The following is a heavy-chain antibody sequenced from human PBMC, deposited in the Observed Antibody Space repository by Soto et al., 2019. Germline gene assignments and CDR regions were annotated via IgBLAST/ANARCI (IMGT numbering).Heavy chain of an antibody. CDR2: IDSGGDT. D-gene: IGHD3-16*01. CDR3: ARGGSLYYYYGIDV. CDR1: GFTISNNY. J-gene: IGHJ6*02. V-gene: IGHV3-53*01. Sequence: EVQLVESGGGLIQPGGSLRLSCAASGFTISNNYMTWVRQAPGKGLEWVSLIDSGGDTYYADSVKGRFTLSRDSSKNTLYLQMNGLRAEDTAVYNCARGGSLYYYYGIDVWGQGTTVTVSS.